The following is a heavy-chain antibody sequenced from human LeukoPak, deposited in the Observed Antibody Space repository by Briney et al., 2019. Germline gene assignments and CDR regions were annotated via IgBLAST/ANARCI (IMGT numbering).Heavy chain of an antibody. Sequence: AGESLRLSCVASGLTFSSHAMTWVRQTPGKGLEWVSGITGSGGTTYHADSVKGRFTISRDNSKNTLYLQMNNLRAEDTAVYYCASRPASETYFAVFDYWGQGTLVTVSS. J-gene: IGHJ4*02. CDR2: ITGSGGTT. V-gene: IGHV3-23*01. CDR3: ASRPASETYFAVFDY. D-gene: IGHD1-26*01. CDR1: GLTFSSHA.